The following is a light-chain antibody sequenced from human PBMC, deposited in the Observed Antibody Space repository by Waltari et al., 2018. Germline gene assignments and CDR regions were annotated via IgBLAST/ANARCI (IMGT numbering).Light chain of an antibody. CDR3: QVWDSSSDHVL. J-gene: IGLJ2*01. V-gene: IGLV3-21*01. CDR2: YDS. CDR1: NLGSKY. Sequence: SYELTQPPSVSVSPGQTARITCGGDNLGSKYVHWYQQKPAQAPVLVIYYDSDRPSGIPERFSVSKSGNTATLTISAVEAGYEADYYCQVWDSSSDHVLFGGGTRLTVL.